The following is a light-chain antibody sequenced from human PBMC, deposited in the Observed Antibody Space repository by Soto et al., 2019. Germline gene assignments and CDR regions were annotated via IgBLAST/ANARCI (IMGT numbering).Light chain of an antibody. CDR2: GAS. V-gene: IGKV3-20*01. J-gene: IGKJ1*01. CDR1: QTISSNY. Sequence: EIVLTQSPGTLSLSPGERATLSCRATQTISSNYLAWYRQKPGQAPKLLIHGASTRATGIPDRFSGSGSGTDFTLTISRLEPEDFAVYYCQLYGSSPKTFGQGTKVE. CDR3: QLYGSSPKT.